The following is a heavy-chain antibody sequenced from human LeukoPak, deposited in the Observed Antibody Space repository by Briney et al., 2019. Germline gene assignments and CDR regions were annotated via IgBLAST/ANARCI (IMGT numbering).Heavy chain of an antibody. Sequence: PSEPLSLTCTVCGGSISSRTYYWGWIRQPPGKGLERIGSSYYNGCTCYNPSLKSRVTKAECTSNDQFSLKLNSVTAADAAVYYCARLSPRAILLWFGDPGDYWGQGTLVTVSS. J-gene: IGHJ4*02. D-gene: IGHD3-10*01. CDR3: ARLSPRAILLWFGDPGDY. CDR1: GGSISSRTYY. V-gene: IGHV4-39*07. CDR2: SYYNGCT.